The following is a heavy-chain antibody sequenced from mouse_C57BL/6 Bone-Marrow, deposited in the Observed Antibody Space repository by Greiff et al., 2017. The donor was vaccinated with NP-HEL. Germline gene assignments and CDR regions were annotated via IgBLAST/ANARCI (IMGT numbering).Heavy chain of an antibody. CDR1: GLTFSSYA. Sequence: EVMLVESGGGLVKPGGSLKLSCAASGLTFSSYAMPWVRQTPEKRLEWVATISAGGSYTYYPDNVKGRFTISRDNAKNNLYLQMSNLKSEDTAMYYCARRVYAMDYWGQGTSVTVSS. V-gene: IGHV5-4*03. J-gene: IGHJ4*01. CDR3: ARRVYAMDY. CDR2: ISAGGSYT.